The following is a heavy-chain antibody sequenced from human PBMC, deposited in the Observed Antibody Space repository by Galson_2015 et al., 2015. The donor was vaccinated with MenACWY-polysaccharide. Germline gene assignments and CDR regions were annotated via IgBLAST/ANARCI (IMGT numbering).Heavy chain of an antibody. D-gene: IGHD2-8*01. CDR2: MNTNSGNP. V-gene: IGHV1-8*01. CDR3: ARGNSTDGISDAQALLDY. Sequence: SVKVSCKASGYTFTSYDINWVRQATGQGLEWMGWMNTNSGNPRYAQKFKGRVIMTRNTSISTAYLEISSLKSEDTAVYYCARGNSTDGISDAQALLDYWGQGTLVTVSS. J-gene: IGHJ4*02. CDR1: GYTFTSYD.